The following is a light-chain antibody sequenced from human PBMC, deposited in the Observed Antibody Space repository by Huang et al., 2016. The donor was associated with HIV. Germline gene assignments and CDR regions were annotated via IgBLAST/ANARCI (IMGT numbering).Light chain of an antibody. Sequence: DIQITQSPSSLSASVGDRVIITCRASQNINRYLNWYQQQPGKAPKLLISGASKLQSGVPSSFSGSGSGTHFTLAISSLQPEDSATYYCQQSAVTPRTIGQGTKLEI. CDR1: QNINRY. J-gene: IGKJ2*01. CDR3: QQSAVTPRT. CDR2: GAS. V-gene: IGKV1-39*01.